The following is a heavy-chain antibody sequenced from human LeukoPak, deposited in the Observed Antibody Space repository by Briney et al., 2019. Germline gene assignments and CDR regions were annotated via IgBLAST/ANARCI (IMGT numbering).Heavy chain of an antibody. CDR3: ARVGAYCGGDCFFDY. D-gene: IGHD2-21*02. Sequence: ASVKVSCKASGYTFTSYGISWVRQAPGQGLEWMGWISAYNGNTNYAQKLQGRVTMTRDMSTSTVYMELSSLRSEDTAVYYCARVGAYCGGDCFFDYWGQGTLVTVSS. CDR2: ISAYNGNT. V-gene: IGHV1-18*01. CDR1: GYTFTSYG. J-gene: IGHJ4*02.